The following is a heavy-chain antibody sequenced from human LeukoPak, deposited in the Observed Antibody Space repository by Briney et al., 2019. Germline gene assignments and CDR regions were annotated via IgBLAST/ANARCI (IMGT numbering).Heavy chain of an antibody. D-gene: IGHD6-13*01. Sequence: PGGSLRLSCAASGFTFSSYAMHWVRQAPGKGLEWVAVISYDGSNKYYADSVKGRFTISRDNSKNTLYLQMNSLRAEDTAVYYCARVATIAAAEAATGPPGNKNDYWGQGTLVTVSS. CDR3: ARVATIAAAEAATGPPGNKNDY. CDR1: GFTFSSYA. J-gene: IGHJ4*02. V-gene: IGHV3-30*04. CDR2: ISYDGSNK.